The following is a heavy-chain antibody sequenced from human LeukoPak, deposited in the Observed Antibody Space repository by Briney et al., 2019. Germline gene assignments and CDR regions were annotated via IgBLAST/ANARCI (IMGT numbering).Heavy chain of an antibody. CDR1: GFTFSSDD. CDR3: ARAGGYDWGYYYYMDV. D-gene: IGHD5-12*01. Sequence: GGSLRLSCAASGFTFSSDDMHWVRQATGKGLEWVSAIGTAGDTYYPGSVKGRFTISRENAKNSLYLQMNSLRAGDTAVYYCARAGGYDWGYYYYMDVWGKGTTVTVSS. V-gene: IGHV3-13*01. CDR2: IGTAGDT. J-gene: IGHJ6*03.